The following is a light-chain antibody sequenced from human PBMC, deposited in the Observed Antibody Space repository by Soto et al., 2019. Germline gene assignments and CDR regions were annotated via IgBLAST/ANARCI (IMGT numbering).Light chain of an antibody. Sequence: DIQMTQSPSTLSASVGDRVTITCRASQSIDNWLAWYQQKPGKAPKILIYKASNLETGAPSRFSGSRSGAEFTLTISSLQPDDFATYYCQHLKTFGQGTKVDIK. CDR1: QSIDNW. CDR2: KAS. J-gene: IGKJ1*01. CDR3: QHLKT. V-gene: IGKV1-5*03.